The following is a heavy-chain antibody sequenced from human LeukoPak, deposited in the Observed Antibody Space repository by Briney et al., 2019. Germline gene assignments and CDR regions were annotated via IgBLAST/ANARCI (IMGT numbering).Heavy chain of an antibody. CDR2: ISGGSSY. CDR3: ARSGLTSWFFDL. Sequence: PGGSLRLSCVSRFTFSSYAMTWVRQAPGKGLEWVSSISGGSSYADSVKGRFTISRDNAKNSLDLQMNSLRAEDTAVYYCARSGLTSWFFDLWGRGTLVTVSS. J-gene: IGHJ2*01. V-gene: IGHV3-21*01. CDR1: RFTFSSYA. D-gene: IGHD1-14*01.